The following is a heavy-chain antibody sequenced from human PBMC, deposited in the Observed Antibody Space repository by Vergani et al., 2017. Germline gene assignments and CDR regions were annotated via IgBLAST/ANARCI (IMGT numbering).Heavy chain of an antibody. CDR1: GFTFDDYA. CDR2: INWNSDSI. D-gene: IGHD6-13*01. J-gene: IGHJ2*01. CDR3: VKDIAASGNYWYFDL. V-gene: IGHV3-9*01. Sequence: EVQLVESGGGLVQPGRSLRLSCAASGFTFDDYAMHWVRHAPGKGLEWVSGINWNSDSIAYADSVKARFTISRDNAKNSLYLQMNSLRAEDTALYYCVKDIAASGNYWYFDLWGRGTLVTVSS.